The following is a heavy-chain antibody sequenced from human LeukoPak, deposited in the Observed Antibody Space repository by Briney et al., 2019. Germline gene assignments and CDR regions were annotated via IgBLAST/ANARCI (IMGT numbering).Heavy chain of an antibody. CDR1: GYTFTGYY. V-gene: IGHV1-2*02. Sequence: GASVKVSCKASGYTFTGYYMHWVRQAPGQGLEWMGWINPNSGGTNYAQKFQGRVTMTRDTSISTAYMELSRLRSDDTAVYYCARDLPLGFGEPYDYWGQGTLVTVSS. CDR3: ARDLPLGFGEPYDY. CDR2: INPNSGGT. J-gene: IGHJ4*02. D-gene: IGHD3-10*01.